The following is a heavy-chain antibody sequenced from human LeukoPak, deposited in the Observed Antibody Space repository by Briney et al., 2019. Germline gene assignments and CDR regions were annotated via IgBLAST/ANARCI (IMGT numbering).Heavy chain of an antibody. V-gene: IGHV1-2*02. CDR3: ARADYDYVWGSYRQYYFDY. CDR1: GYMFTGCY. J-gene: IGHJ4*02. D-gene: IGHD3-16*02. CDR2: IIPNSGGT. Sequence: ASVKVSCKASGYMFTGCYIHWVRQAPGQGLEWMGWIIPNSGGTNYAQKFQGRVTMTRDTSISTAYMELSRLRSDDMAVYYCARADYDYVWGSYRQYYFDYWGQGTLVTVSS.